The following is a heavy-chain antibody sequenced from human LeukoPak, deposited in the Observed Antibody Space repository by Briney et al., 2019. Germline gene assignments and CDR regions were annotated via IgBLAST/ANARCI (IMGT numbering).Heavy chain of an antibody. D-gene: IGHD3-10*01. J-gene: IGHJ4*02. V-gene: IGHV1-46*01. CDR1: GYTFTSYY. CDR2: INPSGGST. Sequence: ASVKVSCKASGYTFTSYYMHWVRQAPGQGLEWMGIINPSGGSTSYAQNFQGRVTMTRDKSTSTVYMELSSLRSEDTAVYYCARSKSRGVLLWFGERAYFDYWGQGTLVTVSS. CDR3: ARSKSRGVLLWFGERAYFDY.